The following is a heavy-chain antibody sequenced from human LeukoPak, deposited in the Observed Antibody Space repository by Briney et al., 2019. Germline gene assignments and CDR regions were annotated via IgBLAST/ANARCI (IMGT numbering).Heavy chain of an antibody. V-gene: IGHV1-2*02. J-gene: IGHJ5*02. D-gene: IGHD3-10*01. CDR1: GYTFTGYY. CDR2: INPNSGGT. Sequence: ASVKVSCKASGYTFTGYYMHWVRQAPGQGLEWMGWINPNSGGTNYAQKFQGRVTMTRDTSISTAYMELSRLRSDDTAVYYCATMITMVRGVIPGLNWFDPWGQGTLVTVSS. CDR3: ATMITMVRGVIPGLNWFDP.